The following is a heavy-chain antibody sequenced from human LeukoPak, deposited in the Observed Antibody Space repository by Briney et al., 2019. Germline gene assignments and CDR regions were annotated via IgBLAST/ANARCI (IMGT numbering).Heavy chain of an antibody. V-gene: IGHV1-2*02. CDR2: INPNSGGT. CDR1: GYTFTGYY. Sequence: ASVKVSCKASGYTFTGYYMHWVRQAPGQGLEWMGWINPNSGGTNYAQKFQGRVTMTRDTSISTAYMELSRLRSDDTAVYYCAREGLLWFGDPPRTYDYWGQGPLVTVSS. J-gene: IGHJ4*02. CDR3: AREGLLWFGDPPRTYDY. D-gene: IGHD3-10*01.